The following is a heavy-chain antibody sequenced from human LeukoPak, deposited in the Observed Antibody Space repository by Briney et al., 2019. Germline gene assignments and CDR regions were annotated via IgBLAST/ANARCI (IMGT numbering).Heavy chain of an antibody. V-gene: IGHV4-34*01. D-gene: IGHD6-19*01. J-gene: IGHJ4*02. Sequence: KPSETLSLTCAVYGGSLSAYYWSWIRQPPGKGLEWIGEINHRGSTNYNPPLKSRVTRSVDTSKNQFSLNLSSMAAADTAVYYCARGRSSGWSSSIDYWGQGTLVTVSS. CDR3: ARGRSSGWSSSIDY. CDR1: GGSLSAYY. CDR2: INHRGST.